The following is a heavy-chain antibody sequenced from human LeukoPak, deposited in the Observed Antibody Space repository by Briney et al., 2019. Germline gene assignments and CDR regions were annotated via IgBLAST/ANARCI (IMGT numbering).Heavy chain of an antibody. V-gene: IGHV1-46*01. CDR3: ASLRSMAAAGTGVFDY. CDR2: INPSGGST. J-gene: IGHJ4*02. CDR1: GCTVTSYY. Sequence: ASVKVSCKASGCTVTSYYMHWVRQAPGQGLEWMGIINPSGGSTSYAQKFQGRVTMTRDTSTSTVYMELSSLRSEDTAVYYCASLRSMAAAGTGVFDYWGQGTLVTVSS. D-gene: IGHD6-13*01.